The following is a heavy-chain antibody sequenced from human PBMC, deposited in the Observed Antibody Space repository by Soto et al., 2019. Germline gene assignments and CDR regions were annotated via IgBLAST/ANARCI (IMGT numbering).Heavy chain of an antibody. V-gene: IGHV1-46*01. CDR3: ARDLASYYDSRPADY. CDR2: INPSGGST. J-gene: IGHJ4*02. Sequence: QVQLVQSGAEVKKPGASVKVSCKASGYTFTSYYMHWVRQAPGQGLEWMGIINPSGGSTSYAQKFQGRVTMTRDTSTSTVYMELSSLRSEDTAVYYCARDLASYYDSRPADYWGQGTLVTVSS. D-gene: IGHD3-22*01. CDR1: GYTFTSYY.